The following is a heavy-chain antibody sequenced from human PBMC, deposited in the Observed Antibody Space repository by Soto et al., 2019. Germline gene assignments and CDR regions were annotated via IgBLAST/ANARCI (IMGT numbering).Heavy chain of an antibody. V-gene: IGHV2-70*01. J-gene: IGHJ4*02. CDR1: GFSLSTSGMC. CDR2: IDWDDDK. Sequence: SGPTLVKPTQTLTLTCTFSGFSLSTSGMCVSWIRQPPGKALEWLALIDWDDDKYYSTSLKTRLTISKDTSKNQVVLTMTNMDPVDTATYYCARMLTFGGVTAGFDYWGQGTLVTVSS. CDR3: ARMLTFGGVTAGFDY. D-gene: IGHD3-16*01.